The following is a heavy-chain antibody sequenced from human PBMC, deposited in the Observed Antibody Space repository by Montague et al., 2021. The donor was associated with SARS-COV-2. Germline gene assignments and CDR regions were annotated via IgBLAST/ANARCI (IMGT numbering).Heavy chain of an antibody. Sequence: SLRLSCAASGFTFSSYAMSWVRQAPGKGLEWVSVIYSGGSSTYXXXSXXXRFXISRDNSKNTLYLQMNSLRAEDTAVYYCAKVKHVHYDFWSGYRGGYFDYWGQGTLVTVSS. CDR2: IYSGGSST. CDR3: AKVKHVHYDFWSGYRGGYFDY. V-gene: IGHV3-23*03. J-gene: IGHJ4*02. D-gene: IGHD3-3*01. CDR1: GFTFSSYA.